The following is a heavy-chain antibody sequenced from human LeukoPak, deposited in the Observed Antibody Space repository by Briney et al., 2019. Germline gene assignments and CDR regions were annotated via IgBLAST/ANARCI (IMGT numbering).Heavy chain of an antibody. D-gene: IGHD4-17*01. CDR2: ISSSSSYI. CDR3: IITVYGDYA. CDR1: GFTFDDYA. V-gene: IGHV3-21*01. J-gene: IGHJ5*02. Sequence: GRSLRLSCAASGFTFDDYAMHWVRQAPGKGLEWVSSISSSSSYIYYADSVKGRFTISRDNAKNSLYLQMNSLGAEDTAVYHCIITVYGDYAWGQGTLVTVSS.